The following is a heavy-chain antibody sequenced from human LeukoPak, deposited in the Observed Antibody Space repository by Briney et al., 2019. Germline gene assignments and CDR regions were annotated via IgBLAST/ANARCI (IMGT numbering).Heavy chain of an antibody. Sequence: SETLSLTCTVSGGSISSSNYWAWIRQPPGKGLEWIASIYYTGNTYFHPSLKSRATISVDTSKNEFSLNLNSVTAADTAVYYCARDLSGYSSSWPHHYFDLWGRGALVTVSS. J-gene: IGHJ2*01. CDR3: ARDLSGYSSSWPHHYFDL. D-gene: IGHD6-13*01. CDR2: IYYTGNT. V-gene: IGHV4-39*07. CDR1: GGSISSSNY.